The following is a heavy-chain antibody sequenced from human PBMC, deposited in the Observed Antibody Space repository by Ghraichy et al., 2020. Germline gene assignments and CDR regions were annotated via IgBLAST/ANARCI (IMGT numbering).Heavy chain of an antibody. CDR1: GGSISSYY. Sequence: SETLSLTCTVSGGSISSYYWSWIRQPPGKGLEWIGYIYYSGSTNYNPSLKSRVTISVDTSKNQFSLKLSSVTAADTAVYYCARVRKNDYGDYLAADAFDIWGQGTMVTVSS. V-gene: IGHV4-59*01. J-gene: IGHJ3*02. CDR3: ARVRKNDYGDYLAADAFDI. CDR2: IYYSGST. D-gene: IGHD4-17*01.